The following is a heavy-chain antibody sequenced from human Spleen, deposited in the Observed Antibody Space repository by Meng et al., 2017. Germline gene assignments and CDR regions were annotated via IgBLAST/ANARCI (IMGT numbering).Heavy chain of an antibody. D-gene: IGHD2-15*01. CDR2: ISGSGGST. Sequence: GESLKISCAASGFTFSSYAMSWVRQAPGKGLEWVSAISGSGGSTYYADSVKGRFTISRDNSKNTLYLQMNSLRAEDTAVYYCARDSVGYCSGGSCLPYYYYYGMDVWGQGTTVTVSS. V-gene: IGHV3-23*01. CDR1: GFTFSSYA. J-gene: IGHJ6*02. CDR3: ARDSVGYCSGGSCLPYYYYYGMDV.